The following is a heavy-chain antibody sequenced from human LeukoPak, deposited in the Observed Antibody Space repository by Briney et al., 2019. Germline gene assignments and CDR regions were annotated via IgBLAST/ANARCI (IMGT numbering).Heavy chain of an antibody. J-gene: IGHJ4*02. V-gene: IGHV3-23*01. CDR2: ISGSGGST. D-gene: IGHD6-19*01. CDR1: GFTFSSYA. CDR3: AKRGSGWFSPFDY. Sequence: PGGSLRLPCAASGFTFSSYAMSWVRQAPGKGLEWVSAISGSGGSTYYADSVKGRFTISRDNSKNTLYLQMNSLRAEDTAVYYCAKRGSGWFSPFDYWGQGTLVTVSS.